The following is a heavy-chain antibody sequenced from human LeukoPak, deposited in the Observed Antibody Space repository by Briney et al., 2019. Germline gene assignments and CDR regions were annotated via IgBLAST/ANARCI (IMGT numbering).Heavy chain of an antibody. V-gene: IGHV1-69*04. Sequence: SVKVSCKASGGTFSSYAISWVRQAPGQGLEWMGRIIPILGIANYAQKFQGRVTITADKSTSTAYMELSSLRSEDTAVYYCAIEGRWSYDILTGYPTLDYWGQGTLVTVSS. CDR3: AIEGRWSYDILTGYPTLDY. CDR2: IIPILGIA. J-gene: IGHJ4*02. D-gene: IGHD3-9*01. CDR1: GGTFSSYA.